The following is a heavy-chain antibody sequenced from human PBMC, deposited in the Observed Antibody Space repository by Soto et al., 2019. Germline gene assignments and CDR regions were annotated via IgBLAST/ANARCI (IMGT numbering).Heavy chain of an antibody. J-gene: IGHJ4*02. V-gene: IGHV4-39*01. CDR2: IYYSGST. D-gene: IGHD1-26*01. CDR1: GGSISSSSYY. CDR3: ARSSSLREIDY. Sequence: PSETLSLTCTVSGGSISSSSYYWGWIRQPPGKGLEWIGSIYYSGSTYYNPSLKSRVTISVDTSKNQFSLKLSSVTAADTAVYYCARSSSLREIDYWGQGTLVTVS.